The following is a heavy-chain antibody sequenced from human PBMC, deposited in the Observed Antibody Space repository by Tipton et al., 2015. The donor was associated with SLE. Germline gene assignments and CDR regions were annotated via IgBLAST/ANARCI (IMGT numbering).Heavy chain of an antibody. J-gene: IGHJ4*02. CDR2: ISHCGRSI. CDR3: ARDRTTYYSNFYFDF. Sequence: SLRLSCAGSGFTFSRYEINWVRQAPGKGLEWVSHISHCGRSIYYADPVKGRFTIARDNAKNSLYLQMNSLRAVDTAVYYCARDRTTYYSNFYFDFWGQGSLVIVSA. V-gene: IGHV3-48*03. D-gene: IGHD4-11*01. CDR1: GFTFSRYE.